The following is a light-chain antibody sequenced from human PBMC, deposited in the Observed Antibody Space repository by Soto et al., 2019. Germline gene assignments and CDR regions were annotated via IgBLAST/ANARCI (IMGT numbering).Light chain of an antibody. CDR2: GAS. CDR3: QHNGRS. J-gene: IGKJ5*01. Sequence: EIVMTQSPATLSVSPGERATLSCRASQNINNNLAWYQQKPGQAPRLLISGASTRATGVPARFSGSGSGTDFTLVISRLDPDDFAVYYCQHNGRSFGQGTRLEIK. CDR1: QNINNN. V-gene: IGKV3-15*01.